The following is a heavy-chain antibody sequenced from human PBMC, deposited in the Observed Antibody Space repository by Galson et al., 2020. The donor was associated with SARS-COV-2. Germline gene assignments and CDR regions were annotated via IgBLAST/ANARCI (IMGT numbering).Heavy chain of an antibody. D-gene: IGHD1-26*01. V-gene: IGHV4-31*03. Sequence: SETLSLTCSVSGGSINSGDYYWSWIRQLPGKGLEWIGYIYYSGGTYYNPSLKSRVAISIDTSKNQFSLRLTSVTAADTAVYYCARLRQTRQLVGAADNWGQGTLVTVSS. J-gene: IGHJ4*02. CDR3: ARLRQTRQLVGAADN. CDR1: GGSINSGDYY. CDR2: IYYSGGT.